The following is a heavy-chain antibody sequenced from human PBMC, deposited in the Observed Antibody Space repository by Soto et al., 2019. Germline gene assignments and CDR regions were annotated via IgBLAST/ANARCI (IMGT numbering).Heavy chain of an antibody. D-gene: IGHD6-19*01. CDR3: ARESGGCPRNCFDT. CDR1: GFNFSNHW. CDR2: ITSDGKSK. Sequence: GGSLRLSCAASGFNFSNHWMHWVRQRPGEGLVWVSRITSDGKSKAYAESVKGRFAISRDNAKNTLYLQMNGRTAEDTAVYSCARESGGCPRNCFDTWGQGTMVAVSS. V-gene: IGHV3-74*01. J-gene: IGHJ5*02.